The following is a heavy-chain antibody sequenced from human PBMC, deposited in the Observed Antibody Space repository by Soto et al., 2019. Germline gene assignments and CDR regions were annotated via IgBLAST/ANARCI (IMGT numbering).Heavy chain of an antibody. CDR1: GYTFTNYA. Sequence: QVQLVQYVAEVKKPGASVKVSCKASGYTFTNYAMHWVRRASGQRLEWMGWINAGNGNTKYSQKFQGRVTFTRDTSASTAYIELTRLKYEETSVYYCADCGILGARIGHWGQGTLVTVSS. CDR2: INAGNGNT. J-gene: IGHJ4*02. CDR3: ADCGILGARIGH. D-gene: IGHD1-26*01. V-gene: IGHV1-3*01.